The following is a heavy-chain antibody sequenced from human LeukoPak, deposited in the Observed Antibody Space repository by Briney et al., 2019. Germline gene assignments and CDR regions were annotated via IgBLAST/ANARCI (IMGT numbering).Heavy chain of an antibody. CDR1: GGSFSGYY. J-gene: IGHJ5*02. CDR2: INHSGST. Sequence: SETLSLTCAVYGGSFSGYYWSWIRQPPGKGLEWIGEINHSGSTNYNPSLKSRVTISVDTSMNQFSLKLSSVTAADTAVYYCAREAAVDYDILTGPETVNWFDPWGQGTLVTVSS. D-gene: IGHD3-9*01. V-gene: IGHV4-34*01. CDR3: AREAAVDYDILTGPETVNWFDP.